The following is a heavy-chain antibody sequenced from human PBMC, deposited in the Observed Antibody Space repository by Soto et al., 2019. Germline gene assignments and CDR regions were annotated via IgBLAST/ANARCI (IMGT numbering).Heavy chain of an antibody. V-gene: IGHV1-2*02. CDR2: INPNSGGT. J-gene: IGHJ5*02. CDR1: GYTFTGYY. Sequence: ASVKVSCKASGYTFTGYYMHWVRQAPGQGLEWMGWINPNSGGTNYAQKFQGRVTMTRDTSISTAYMELSRLRSDDTAVYYCARDQIAIAAAAFDPWGQGTLVTVSS. CDR3: ARDQIAIAAAAFDP. D-gene: IGHD6-13*01.